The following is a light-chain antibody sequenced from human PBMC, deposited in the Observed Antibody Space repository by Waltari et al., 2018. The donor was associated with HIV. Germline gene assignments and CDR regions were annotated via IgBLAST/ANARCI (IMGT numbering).Light chain of an antibody. V-gene: IGLV7-43*01. CDR3: LLYFSGFRPHWV. J-gene: IGLJ3*02. CDR2: DTT. Sequence: QTVVTQEPSLTVSPGGTVTLTCSSSTGPVTSGSYANWFQQKPGQPPKALVFDTTKRRAWTPDRFSGSLLGGAAGLTVSGVRPEDESDYYCLLYFSGFRPHWVFGGGTRLTVL. CDR1: TGPVTSGSY.